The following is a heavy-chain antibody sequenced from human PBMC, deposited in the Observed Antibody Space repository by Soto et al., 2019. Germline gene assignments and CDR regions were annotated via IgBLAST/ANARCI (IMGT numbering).Heavy chain of an antibody. D-gene: IGHD3-3*01. V-gene: IGHV1-69*18. J-gene: IGHJ4*02. CDR1: ADAFSSYG. Sequence: QVQLVQSGAEVKEPGSAVKVSCKAPADAFSSYGISWGRQAPGQGLEWMGKIIPIFGTTNYAEKLQGRVTITADETTNTAYMELSSLRSEDTALYYCAGVFQDGWVEPGVVRGYLDTWGRGTLVPVSS. CDR3: AGVFQDGWVEPGVVRGYLDT. CDR2: IIPIFGTT.